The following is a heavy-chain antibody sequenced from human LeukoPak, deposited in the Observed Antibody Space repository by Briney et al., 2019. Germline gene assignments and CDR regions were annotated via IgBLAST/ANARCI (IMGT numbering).Heavy chain of an antibody. D-gene: IGHD2-8*01. V-gene: IGHV3-33*01. CDR1: GFTFSSYG. Sequence: GGSLRLSCAASGFTFSSYGMHWVRQAPGKGLEWVAVIWYDGSNKYYADSVKGRFTISRDNSKNTLYLQMNSLRAEDTAVYYCARDTGCTNGVCYMEGWFDPWGQGTLVTVSS. CDR2: IWYDGSNK. CDR3: ARDTGCTNGVCYMEGWFDP. J-gene: IGHJ5*02.